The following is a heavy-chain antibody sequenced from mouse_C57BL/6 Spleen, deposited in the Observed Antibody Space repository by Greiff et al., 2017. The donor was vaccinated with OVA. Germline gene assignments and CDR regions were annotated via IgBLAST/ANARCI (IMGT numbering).Heavy chain of an antibody. Sequence: EVQLVESGGGLVQPKGSLKLSCAASGFTFNTYAMHWVRQAPGKGLEWVARIRSKSSNYATYYADSVKDRFTSSRDDSQSMLYLQMNNQKTEDTAMYYGVRWNYDYDGGYFDYWGQGTTLTVSS. CDR3: VRWNYDYDGGYFDY. D-gene: IGHD2-4*01. CDR1: GFTFNTYA. V-gene: IGHV10-3*01. J-gene: IGHJ2*01. CDR2: IRSKSSNYAT.